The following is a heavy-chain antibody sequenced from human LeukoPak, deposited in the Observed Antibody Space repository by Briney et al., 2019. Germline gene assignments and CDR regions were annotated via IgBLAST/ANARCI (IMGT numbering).Heavy chain of an antibody. V-gene: IGHV1-3*01. Sequence: ASVKVSCKASGYTFTSYAMHWVRQAPGQRLGWMGWINAGNGNTKYSQKFQGRVTITRDTSASTAYMELSSLRSEDTAVYYCARGYCSSTSCSNFDYWGQGTLVTVSS. J-gene: IGHJ4*02. D-gene: IGHD2-2*01. CDR1: GYTFTSYA. CDR2: INAGNGNT. CDR3: ARGYCSSTSCSNFDY.